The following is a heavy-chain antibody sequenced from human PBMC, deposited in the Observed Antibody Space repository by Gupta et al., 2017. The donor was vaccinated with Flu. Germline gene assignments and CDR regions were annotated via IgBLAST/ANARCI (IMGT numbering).Heavy chain of an antibody. J-gene: IGHJ5*02. Sequence: QVQLQESGPGLVKPSGTLSLTCAVSGGSVYSSNWWTWVRQPPGRGLEWIGESYHSGPTNYNASLKSRVTISMDTSKNQFSLSLHSVTAADTAVYYCVRVAYRRDWIDPWGQGTLVTVSS. CDR2: SYHSGPT. V-gene: IGHV4-4*02. CDR1: GGSVYSSNW. CDR3: VRVAYRRDWIDP.